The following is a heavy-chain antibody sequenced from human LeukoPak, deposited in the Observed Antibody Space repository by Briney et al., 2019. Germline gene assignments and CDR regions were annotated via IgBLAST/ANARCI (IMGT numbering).Heavy chain of an antibody. CDR2: IWYDGSNK. Sequence: PGGSLRLSCAASGFTFSSYGMHWVRQAPGKGLGWVAVIWYDGSNKYYADSVKGRFTISRDNSKNTLYLQMNSLRAEDTAVYYCAKGEIPPYSADYWGQGTLVTVSS. CDR3: AKGEIPPYSADY. V-gene: IGHV3-33*06. D-gene: IGHD2-21*01. J-gene: IGHJ4*02. CDR1: GFTFSSYG.